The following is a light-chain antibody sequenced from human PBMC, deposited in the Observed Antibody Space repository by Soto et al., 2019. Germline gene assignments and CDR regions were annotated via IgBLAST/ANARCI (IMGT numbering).Light chain of an antibody. CDR1: SSNIGAGYD. CDR2: GNN. CDR3: QSYDSSLSVWV. Sequence: QAVVTQPPSVSGAPGQRVTISCTGSSSNIGAGYDVHWYHQLPGTAPKLLIYGNNNRPSGVPDRFSGSRSGTSASLAITGLQAEDEADDYCQSYDSSLSVWVFGGGTKLTVL. V-gene: IGLV1-40*01. J-gene: IGLJ3*02.